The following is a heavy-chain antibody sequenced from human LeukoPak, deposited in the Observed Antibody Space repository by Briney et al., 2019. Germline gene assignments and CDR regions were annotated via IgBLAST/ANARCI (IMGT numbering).Heavy chain of an antibody. CDR3: AGIVVVPAAPGGYYYGMDV. Sequence: KPSETLSLTCAVYGGSFSGYYWSWIRQPPGKGLEWIGEINHSGSTNYNPSLKSRVTISVDTSKNQFSLKLSSVTAADTAVYYCAGIVVVPAAPGGYYYGMDVWGQGTTVTVSS. D-gene: IGHD2-2*01. CDR1: GGSFSGYY. V-gene: IGHV4-34*01. CDR2: INHSGST. J-gene: IGHJ6*02.